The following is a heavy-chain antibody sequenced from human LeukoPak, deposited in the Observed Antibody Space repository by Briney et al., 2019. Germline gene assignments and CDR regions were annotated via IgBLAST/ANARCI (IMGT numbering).Heavy chain of an antibody. CDR3: ARSVIRANGSYSNDY. Sequence: PSETLSLTCTVSGGSISSYYWSLIRQPTGKGREWIGYIYYSGSTNYNPSLKSLVTISVDTSKNQFPLQLSSVTAADTAVYYCARSVIRANGSYSNDYWGQGTLVTVSS. V-gene: IGHV4-59*01. CDR2: IYYSGST. J-gene: IGHJ4*02. CDR1: GGSISSYY. D-gene: IGHD1-26*01.